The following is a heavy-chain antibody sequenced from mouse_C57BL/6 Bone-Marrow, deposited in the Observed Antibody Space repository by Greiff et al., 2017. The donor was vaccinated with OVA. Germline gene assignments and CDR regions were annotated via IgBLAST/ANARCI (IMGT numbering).Heavy chain of an antibody. CDR1: GYTFTSYD. CDR2: IYPRDGST. V-gene: IGHV1-85*01. J-gene: IGHJ1*03. CDR3: ARRGYYYGSSLYFDV. D-gene: IGHD1-1*01. Sequence: QVQLQQSGPELVKPGASVKLSCKASGYTFTSYDINWVKQRPGQGLEWIGWIYPRDGSTKYNEKFKGKATLTVDTSSSTAYMELHSLTSEDSAVYFCARRGYYYGSSLYFDVWGTGTTVTVSS.